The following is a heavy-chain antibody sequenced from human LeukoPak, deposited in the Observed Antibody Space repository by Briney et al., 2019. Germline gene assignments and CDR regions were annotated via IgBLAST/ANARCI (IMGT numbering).Heavy chain of an antibody. CDR2: IYYSGST. D-gene: IGHD6-19*01. J-gene: IGHJ6*03. CDR1: GGSISSSSYY. V-gene: IGHV4-39*07. CDR3: ARLILQWYYYMDV. Sequence: PSETLSLTCTVSGGSISSSSYYWGWIRQPPGKGLEWIGSIYYSGSTYYNPSLKSRVTISVDTSKNQFSLKLSSVTAADTAVYYCARLILQWYYYMDVWGKGTTVTVSS.